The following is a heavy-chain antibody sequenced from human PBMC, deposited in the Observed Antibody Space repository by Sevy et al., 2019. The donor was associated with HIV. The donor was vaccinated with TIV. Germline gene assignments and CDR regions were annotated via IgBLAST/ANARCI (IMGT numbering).Heavy chain of an antibody. CDR1: GFTFSDYY. CDR3: ARAITLTTFPYYGMDV. D-gene: IGHD1-7*01. CDR2: ISNSGSTI. V-gene: IGHV3-11*01. J-gene: IGHJ6*02. Sequence: GGSLRLSCAASGFTFSDYYMGWIRQAPGKGLEWVSYISNSGSTIYYADSVKGRFTISRDNAKNPLYLQMNSLRAEDTAVYYCARAITLTTFPYYGMDVWGQRTTVTVSS.